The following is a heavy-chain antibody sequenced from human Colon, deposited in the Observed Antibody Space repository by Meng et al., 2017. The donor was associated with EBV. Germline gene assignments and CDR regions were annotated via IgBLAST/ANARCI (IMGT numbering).Heavy chain of an antibody. Sequence: QGPLPESGPGLVKPSQTLSLTCTVSGGSISSGGYYWSWIRQHPGKGLEWIGYIYYSGSTYYNPSLKSRVTISIDTSKNQFSLKLSSVTAADTAVYYCARGPSRWLQFSFDYWGQGTLVTVSS. CDR3: ARGPSRWLQFSFDY. CDR2: IYYSGST. D-gene: IGHD5-24*01. J-gene: IGHJ4*02. V-gene: IGHV4-31*03. CDR1: GGSISSGGYY.